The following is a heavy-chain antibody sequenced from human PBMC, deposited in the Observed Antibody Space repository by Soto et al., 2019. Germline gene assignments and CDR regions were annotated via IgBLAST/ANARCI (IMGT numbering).Heavy chain of an antibody. J-gene: IGHJ4*02. CDR3: ARDIDWYSNSSGFDN. V-gene: IGHV3-33*01. Sequence: QVQLVESGGGVVQPGRSLRLSCAASGFTFSSYGMHWVRRAPGKGLEWVAVIWYDGSNKHYADPVKGRFTISRDNSKNTLSLQMNSLRAEDTAIYYCARDIDWYSNSSGFDNWGQGTLVTVSS. CDR1: GFTFSSYG. CDR2: IWYDGSNK. D-gene: IGHD1-26*01.